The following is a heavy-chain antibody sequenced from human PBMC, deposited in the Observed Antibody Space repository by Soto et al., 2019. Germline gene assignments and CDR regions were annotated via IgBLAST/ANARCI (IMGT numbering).Heavy chain of an antibody. Sequence: SLRLSCAASGFTVSNYGMHWVRQAPGKGLEWVAAIWWDGSNKYYADSVKGRLTISRESSRNMLFLQMNSLRAEDTAVYYCARDRLAGHCSGGGCRYFDISAQGTMVTVSS. CDR3: ARDRLAGHCSGGGCRYFDI. CDR1: GFTVSNYG. V-gene: IGHV3-33*01. CDR2: IWWDGSNK. J-gene: IGHJ3*02. D-gene: IGHD2-15*01.